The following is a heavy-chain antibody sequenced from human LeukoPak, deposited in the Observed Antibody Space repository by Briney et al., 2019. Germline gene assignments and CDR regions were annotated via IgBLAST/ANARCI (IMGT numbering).Heavy chain of an antibody. CDR3: ARGITMVRSRSYYYGMDV. J-gene: IGHJ6*02. Sequence: GGSLRLSCAASGFTVSSNYMSWVRQAPGKGLEWGSVIYSGGSTYYADSVKGRFTISRDNSKNTLYLQMNSLRAEDTAVYYCARGITMVRSRSYYYGMDVWGQGTTVTVSS. CDR2: IYSGGST. V-gene: IGHV3-53*01. CDR1: GFTVSSNY. D-gene: IGHD3-10*01.